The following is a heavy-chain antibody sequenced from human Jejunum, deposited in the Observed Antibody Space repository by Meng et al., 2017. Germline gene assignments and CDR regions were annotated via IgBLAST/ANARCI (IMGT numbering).Heavy chain of an antibody. CDR3: ARGGDPRAYYFDY. D-gene: IGHD3-10*01. Sequence: QVQLQQWGEGLLKPSETLSLTCAVYGGSFSGYYCGWIRQAPGKGLEWIGDIDHSGSTNYNPSLKNRVTISVDTSRNQISLNLNSVTAADTAVYYCARGGDPRAYYFDYWGQGNLVTVSS. CDR1: GGSFSGYY. CDR2: IDHSGST. J-gene: IGHJ4*02. V-gene: IGHV4-34*01.